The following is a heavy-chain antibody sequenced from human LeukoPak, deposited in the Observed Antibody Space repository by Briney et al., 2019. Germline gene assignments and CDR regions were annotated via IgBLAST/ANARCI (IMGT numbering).Heavy chain of an antibody. CDR3: ARDVGIRLWFRDYYGLDV. CDR1: GFTFCSYG. CDR2: IWYDGSNE. Sequence: PGRSLRLSCAASGFTFCSYGMDWVREAPGKGREWVAVIWYDGSNEYYADSVKGRFTLYRDNPQNTLYPQMNSLKPEVTAVYDDARDVGIRLWFRDYYGLDVWGQGTTVTVSS. V-gene: IGHV3-33*01. J-gene: IGHJ6*02. D-gene: IGHD5-18*01.